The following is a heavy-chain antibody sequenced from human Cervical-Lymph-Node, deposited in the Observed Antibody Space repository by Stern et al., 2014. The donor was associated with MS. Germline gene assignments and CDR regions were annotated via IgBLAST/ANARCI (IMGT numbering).Heavy chain of an antibody. Sequence: QVQLVQSGAEERKPGSSVKVSCKASGGTFSNYAFSWVRQAPGQGLEWMGGIIPMVNTTEYAQKFQDRVTIIEDDYTRTACMELNNLKFDDTAVYFCARFGGSAVWGQGTTVIVSS. V-gene: IGHV1-69*01. CDR1: GGTFSNYA. CDR2: IIPMVNTT. CDR3: ARFGGSAV. J-gene: IGHJ6*02. D-gene: IGHD4-23*01.